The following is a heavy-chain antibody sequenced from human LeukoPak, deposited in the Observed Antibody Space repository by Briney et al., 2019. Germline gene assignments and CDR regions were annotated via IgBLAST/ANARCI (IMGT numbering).Heavy chain of an antibody. CDR2: INPSGGST. J-gene: IGHJ6*02. V-gene: IGHV1-46*01. CDR3: ARVLTSSYGMDV. D-gene: IGHD4/OR15-4a*01. Sequence: ASVKVSCKASGYTFTRYYMHWVRQAPGQGPEWMGIINPSGGSTSYAQKFQGRVTMTRDTSTSTVYMELSSLRSEDTAVYYCARVLTSSYGMDVWGQGTTVTVSS. CDR1: GYTFTRYY.